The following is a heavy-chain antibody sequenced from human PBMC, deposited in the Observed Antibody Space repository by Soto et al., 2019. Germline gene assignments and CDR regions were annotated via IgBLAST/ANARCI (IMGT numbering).Heavy chain of an antibody. CDR3: ARDELDDYGDYGRFDY. J-gene: IGHJ4*02. D-gene: IGHD4-17*01. CDR1: GGSISSYY. Sequence: SETLSLTCTVSGGSISSYYWSWIRQPPGKGLEWIGYIYYSGSTNYNPSLKSRVTISVDTSKNQFSLKLSSVTAADTAVYYCARDELDDYGDYGRFDYWGQGTLVTVSS. CDR2: IYYSGST. V-gene: IGHV4-59*01.